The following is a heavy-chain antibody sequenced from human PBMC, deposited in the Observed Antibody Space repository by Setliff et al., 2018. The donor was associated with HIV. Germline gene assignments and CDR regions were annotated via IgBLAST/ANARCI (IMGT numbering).Heavy chain of an antibody. V-gene: IGHV4-59*08. J-gene: IGHJ6*03. CDR1: GGSINSHY. CDR3: ARHLYYYDNNGYLQPYYYMDV. CDR2: IFYSGST. D-gene: IGHD3-22*01. Sequence: SETLSLTCTVSGGSINSHYWSWIRQPPGKGLEWIGYIFYSGSTNYNPSLKSRVTMSVGTSKNQFSLKLSSVIAADTAVYYCARHLYYYDNNGYLQPYYYMDVWGKGTTVTVSS.